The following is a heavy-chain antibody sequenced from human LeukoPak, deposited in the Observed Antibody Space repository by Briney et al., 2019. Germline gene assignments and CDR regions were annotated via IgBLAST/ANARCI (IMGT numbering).Heavy chain of an antibody. CDR3: ASSKTNGDSSGWYAWFDP. V-gene: IGHV4-59*01. Sequence: SETLSLTCTVSGGSINSYYWSWIRQPPGKGLEWIGYIYYSGYTNYNPSLKSRVTISVDMSKNQFSLKLSSVTAADTAVYYCASSKTNGDSSGWYAWFDPWGQGTLVTVSS. J-gene: IGHJ5*02. CDR2: IYYSGYT. D-gene: IGHD6-19*01. CDR1: GGSINSYY.